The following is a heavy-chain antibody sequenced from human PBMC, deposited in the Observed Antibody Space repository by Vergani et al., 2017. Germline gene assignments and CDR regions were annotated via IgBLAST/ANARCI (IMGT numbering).Heavy chain of an antibody. CDR2: ISSSSSTI. J-gene: IGHJ4*02. CDR1: GFTFSSYS. Sequence: EVQLLESGGGLVQPGGSLRLSCAASGFTFSSYSMNWVRQAPGKGLEWVSYISSSSSTIYYADSVKGRFTISRDNAKNSLYLQMNSLRAEDTAVYYCARGSARGSSGADRFDYWGQGTLVTVSS. D-gene: IGHD6-19*01. CDR3: ARGSARGSSGADRFDY. V-gene: IGHV3-48*01.